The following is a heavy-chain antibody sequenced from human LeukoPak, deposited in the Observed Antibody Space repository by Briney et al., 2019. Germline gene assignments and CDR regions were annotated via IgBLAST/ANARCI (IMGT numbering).Heavy chain of an antibody. V-gene: IGHV3-9*01. CDR1: GFTFDDYA. CDR2: ISWNSGSI. D-gene: IGHD3-10*01. CDR3: AKDMAAYYYASGNIDY. J-gene: IGHJ4*02. Sequence: GGSLRLSCAASGFTFDDYAMHWVRQAPGKGLEWVSGISWNSGSIGYADSVKGRFTISRDNSKNSPYLQMNSLRAEDTALYYCAKDMAAYYYASGNIDYWGQGTLVTVSS.